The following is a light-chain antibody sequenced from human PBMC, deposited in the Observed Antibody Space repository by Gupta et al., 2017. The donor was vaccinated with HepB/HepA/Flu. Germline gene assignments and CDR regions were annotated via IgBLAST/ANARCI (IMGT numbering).Light chain of an antibody. J-gene: IGLJ1*01. Sequence: QSALTQPRSVSGSPGQPVTISCTGPNSDVGDYDYVSWYQQHPGKAPTVMIFDVNKRPSGVPDRFSGSKSGNTASLTISGLQAEDEADYYCCSYAGSYTFIFGTGTKVTVL. CDR3: CSYAGSYTFI. CDR2: DVN. V-gene: IGLV2-11*01. CDR1: NSDVGDYDY.